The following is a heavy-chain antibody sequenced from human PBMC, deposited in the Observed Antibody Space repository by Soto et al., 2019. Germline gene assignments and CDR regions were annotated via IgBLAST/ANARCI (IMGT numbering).Heavy chain of an antibody. V-gene: IGHV1-69*13. CDR1: GGTFSSYA. D-gene: IGHD4-4*01. CDR2: IIPIFGTA. J-gene: IGHJ6*02. Sequence: SVKVSCKASGGTFSSYAISWVRQAPGQGLEWMGGIIPIFGTANYAQKFQGRVTITADESTSTAYMELSSLRSEDTAVYYCAKTDTVTTDYYYGMDVWGQGTTVTVS. CDR3: AKTDTVTTDYYYGMDV.